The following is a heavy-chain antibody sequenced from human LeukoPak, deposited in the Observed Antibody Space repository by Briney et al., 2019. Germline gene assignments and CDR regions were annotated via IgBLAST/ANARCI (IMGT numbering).Heavy chain of an antibody. Sequence: ASVKVPCKASGYTFTSYDINWVRQATGQGLEWMGWMNPNSGNTGYAQKFQGRVTMTRNTSISTAYMELSSLRSEDTAVYYCASVVVVPALADDAFDIWGQGTMVTVSS. J-gene: IGHJ3*02. CDR3: ASVVVVPALADDAFDI. CDR1: GYTFTSYD. V-gene: IGHV1-8*01. D-gene: IGHD2-2*01. CDR2: MNPNSGNT.